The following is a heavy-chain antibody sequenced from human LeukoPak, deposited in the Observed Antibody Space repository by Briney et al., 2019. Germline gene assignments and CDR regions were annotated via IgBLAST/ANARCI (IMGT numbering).Heavy chain of an antibody. D-gene: IGHD5-18*01. CDR2: INHSGST. CDR1: GGSFSGYY. CDR3: ARGPPDTAMVDYGMDV. J-gene: IGHJ6*02. V-gene: IGHV4-34*01. Sequence: SETLSLTCAVYGGSFSGYYWSWIRQPPGKGLEWVGEINHSGSTKYNPSLKSRVTISVDTSQNQFSLKVSSVTAADTAVYYCARGPPDTAMVDYGMDVWGQGTTVTVSS.